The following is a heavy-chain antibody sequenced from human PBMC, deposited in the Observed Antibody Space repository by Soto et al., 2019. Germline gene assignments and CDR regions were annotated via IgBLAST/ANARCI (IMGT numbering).Heavy chain of an antibody. CDR1: GGTISSYY. CDR3: ARVNWNHPLNWFDP. CDR2: IYYSGST. D-gene: IGHD1-20*01. J-gene: IGHJ5*02. Sequence: SETLALTCTVTGGTISSYYWGWIRKPPGKGLEWIGYIYYSGSTNYNPSLKSRVTISVDTSKNQFSLKLSSVPAADTAVYYCARVNWNHPLNWFDPWGQGTQVTVYS. V-gene: IGHV4-59*01.